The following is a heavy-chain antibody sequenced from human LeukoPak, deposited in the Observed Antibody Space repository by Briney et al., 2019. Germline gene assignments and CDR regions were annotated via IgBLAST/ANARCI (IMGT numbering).Heavy chain of an antibody. CDR2: INDGGST. D-gene: IGHD3-9*01. CDR3: AREGVYYDILAAYYRPYYFDF. V-gene: IGHV4-34*01. Sequence: SETLSLTCAVYGGSFSGYYWSWIRQPPGKGLEWIGEINDGGSTNYNPSLKSRLTISVDTSKNQFSLKLSSVTAADTAVYYCAREGVYYDILAAYYRPYYFDFWGQGTLVTVDS. J-gene: IGHJ4*02. CDR1: GGSFSGYY.